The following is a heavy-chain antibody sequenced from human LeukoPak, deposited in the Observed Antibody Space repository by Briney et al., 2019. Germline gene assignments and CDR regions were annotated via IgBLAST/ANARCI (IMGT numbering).Heavy chain of an antibody. J-gene: IGHJ5*02. CDR3: ARDGSNYGFDP. Sequence: SETLSLTCTVSGSSISSHYWSWIRQPPGKGLEWIGYIYYSGSTNYNPSLKSRVTISVDTSKNQFSLKLSSVTAADTAVYYCARDGSNYGFDPWGQGTLVTVSS. D-gene: IGHD4-11*01. V-gene: IGHV4-59*11. CDR1: GSSISSHY. CDR2: IYYSGST.